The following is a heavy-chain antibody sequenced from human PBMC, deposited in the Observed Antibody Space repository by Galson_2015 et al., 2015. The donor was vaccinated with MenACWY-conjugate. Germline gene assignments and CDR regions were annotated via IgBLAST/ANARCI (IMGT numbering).Heavy chain of an antibody. CDR3: ARARLRHGYGYWFDP. V-gene: IGHV1-3*01. CDR1: GFTFSNYA. J-gene: IGHJ5*02. CDR2: INVGTGTT. Sequence: SVKLSCTASGFTFSNYAMNWLRQAPGQRLECMGWINVGTGTTRSSQTFQDRVTILTDTSATTAYMELSSLRSDDTAVYFCARARLRHGYGYWFDPWGQGTLVTVSS. D-gene: IGHD5-18*01.